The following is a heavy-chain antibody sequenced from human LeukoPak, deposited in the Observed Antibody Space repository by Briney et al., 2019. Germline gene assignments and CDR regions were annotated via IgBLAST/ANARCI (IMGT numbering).Heavy chain of an antibody. CDR2: ISSSSSYI. V-gene: IGHV3-21*01. CDR3: ATDTVTFVDY. CDR1: GFTFSNYG. J-gene: IGHJ4*02. Sequence: GGSLRLSCAASGFTFSNYGMTWVRQAPGRGLEWVSSISSSSSYIYYADSVKGRFTISRDNAKNSLYLQMNSLRAEDTAVYYCATDTVTFVDYWGQGTLVTVSS. D-gene: IGHD4-11*01.